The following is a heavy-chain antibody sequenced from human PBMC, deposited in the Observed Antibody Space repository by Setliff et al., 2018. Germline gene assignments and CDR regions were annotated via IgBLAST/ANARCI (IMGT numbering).Heavy chain of an antibody. V-gene: IGHV4-4*07. J-gene: IGHJ6*03. CDR2: IYIGGSA. CDR1: GGSISSYY. Sequence: SETLSLTCTVSGGSISSYYWSWIRQPAGKGLEWIGHIYIGGSANYNPSLKSRVTMSIDTSKNQFSLKLNSVTAADTAVYYCARGITGNYNFWSGYYNYYYYYMDVWGKGTTVTVSS. D-gene: IGHD3-3*01. CDR3: ARGITGNYNFWSGYYNYYYYYMDV.